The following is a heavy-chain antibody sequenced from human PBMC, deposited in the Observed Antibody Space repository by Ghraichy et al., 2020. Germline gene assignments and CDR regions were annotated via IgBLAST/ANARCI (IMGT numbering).Heavy chain of an antibody. CDR2: IRSGGGT. J-gene: IGHJ6*02. V-gene: IGHV3-66*01. CDR3: ARDGEIYGMDV. CDR1: ELTVSDNY. D-gene: IGHD3-10*01. Sequence: GGSLRHSCVASELTVSDNYMSWVRQAPGKGLEWVSLIRSGGGTHYADSVEGRFTISRDISKNTLYLQMNSLRVEDTAVYFCARDGEIYGMDVWGQGTTVTVSS.